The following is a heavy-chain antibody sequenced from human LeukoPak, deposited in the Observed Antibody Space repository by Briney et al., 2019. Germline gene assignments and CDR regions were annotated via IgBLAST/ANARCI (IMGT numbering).Heavy chain of an antibody. CDR2: ISGSGGST. Sequence: GGSLRLSCAASGFTFSSYAMSWVRQAPGKGLERVSAISGSGGSTYYADSVKGRFTISRDNAKNSLYLQMNSLRAEDTALYYCAREFCSDGTCYWSFDFWGQGTLVTVSS. D-gene: IGHD2-15*01. V-gene: IGHV3-23*01. CDR3: AREFCSDGTCYWSFDF. CDR1: GFTFSSYA. J-gene: IGHJ4*02.